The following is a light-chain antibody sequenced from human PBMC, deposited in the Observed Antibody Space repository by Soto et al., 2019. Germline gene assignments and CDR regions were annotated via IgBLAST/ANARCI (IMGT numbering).Light chain of an antibody. Sequence: QSVLTQPASVSGSPGQSITISCTGTSSDVGGYNYVSWYQQHPGKAPKLIIYEVSYRPSGVSNRFSGSKSGNTASLTISGLQAEDEADYFCGSYTITSARYVFGTGTKLTVL. CDR3: GSYTITSARYV. V-gene: IGLV2-14*01. CDR2: EVS. J-gene: IGLJ1*01. CDR1: SSDVGGYNY.